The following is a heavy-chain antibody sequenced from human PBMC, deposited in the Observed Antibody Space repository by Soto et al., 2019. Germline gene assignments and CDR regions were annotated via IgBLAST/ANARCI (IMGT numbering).Heavy chain of an antibody. Sequence: EVQLLESGGGLVQPGGSLRLSCAASGFTFSNYAMSWVRQAPGKGLEWVSAVSSSGSGAYYPDSVKGRFTISRDNSKNTLYLQMKSLRAEDTAVYYCTNRKLATRPWGPALDIWGQGTMVTVSS. CDR1: GFTFSNYA. D-gene: IGHD6-6*01. CDR3: TNRKLATRPWGPALDI. V-gene: IGHV3-23*01. CDR2: VSSSGSGA. J-gene: IGHJ3*02.